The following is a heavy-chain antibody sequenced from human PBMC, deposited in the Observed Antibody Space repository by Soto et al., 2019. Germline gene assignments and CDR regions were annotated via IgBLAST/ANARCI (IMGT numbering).Heavy chain of an antibody. CDR2: ISGSGGST. CDR1: GFTFSSYA. V-gene: IGHV3-23*01. J-gene: IGHJ5*02. Sequence: PGGSLRLSCAASGFTFSSYAMSWVRQAPGKGLEWVSAISGSGGSTYYADSVKGRFTISRDNSKNTLYLQMNSLRAEDTAVYYCAKDPLTGTMFLNWFDPWGQGTLVTVSS. CDR3: AKDPLTGTMFLNWFDP. D-gene: IGHD1-7*01.